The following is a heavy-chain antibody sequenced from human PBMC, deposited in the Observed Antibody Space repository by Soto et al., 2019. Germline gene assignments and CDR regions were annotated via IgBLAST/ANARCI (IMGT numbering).Heavy chain of an antibody. V-gene: IGHV3-21*01. CDR2: ISSRGDT. CDR3: AREETAWPLAYGLDV. Sequence: SGGSLRLSCAASGFSFSTYSMNWVRQAPGKGLEWVSSISSRGDTYYADSVKGRFTISRDNAKNSVSLQMDSLRAEDAAVHYCAREETAWPLAYGLDVWGQGTTVTVSS. D-gene: IGHD2-21*02. J-gene: IGHJ6*02. CDR1: GFSFSTYS.